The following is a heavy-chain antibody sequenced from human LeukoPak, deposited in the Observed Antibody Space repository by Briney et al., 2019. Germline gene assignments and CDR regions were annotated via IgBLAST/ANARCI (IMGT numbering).Heavy chain of an antibody. V-gene: IGHV3-7*01. CDR3: ARLVSGERWTFDAFDI. CDR1: GFTFNGYW. CDR2: IKEDGSAQ. J-gene: IGHJ3*02. Sequence: GGSLRLSCAASGFTFNGYWMSWVRQAPGKGLEWVANIKEDGSAQYYVGSVKGRFTISRDNAKNSLNLQMNSLRAEDTAVYYCARLVSGERWTFDAFDIWGQGRTVTVSS. D-gene: IGHD1-1*01.